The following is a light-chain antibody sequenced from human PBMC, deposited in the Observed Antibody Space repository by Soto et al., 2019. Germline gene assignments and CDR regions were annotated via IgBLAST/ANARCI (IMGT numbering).Light chain of an antibody. CDR1: QGIXSY. Sequence: IVLTQCAVTLCLSPGERATLSCRARQGIXSYFGWYQQKPGQAPRLLXDDVSNRATGIPARLSGSGSATDFTLTISSLEPGDFAVYYFQQRNDGKGTFGQGTRLEIK. J-gene: IGKJ5*01. CDR2: DVS. V-gene: IGKV3-11*01. CDR3: QQRNDGKGT.